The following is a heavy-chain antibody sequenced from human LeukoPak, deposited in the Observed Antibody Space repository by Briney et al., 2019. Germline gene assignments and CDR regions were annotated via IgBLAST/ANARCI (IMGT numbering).Heavy chain of an antibody. D-gene: IGHD6-19*01. CDR1: GGSVGSNY. V-gene: IGHV4-59*02. Sequence: KPSETLSLTCSVSGGSVGSNYWSWVRQPPGKGLEWIGYISYGGDTKYNPSLKSRLSMSVDTSKNQCSLMLTSVTAADTAVYYCARGSGWYPHWGQGTLVTVSS. CDR3: ARGSGWYPH. J-gene: IGHJ1*01. CDR2: ISYGGDT.